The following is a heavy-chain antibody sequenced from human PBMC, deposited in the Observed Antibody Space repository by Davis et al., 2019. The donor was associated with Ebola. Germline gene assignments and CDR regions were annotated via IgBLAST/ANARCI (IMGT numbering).Heavy chain of an antibody. D-gene: IGHD5-24*01. V-gene: IGHV1-3*01. CDR2: INAGNGST. CDR3: ARGGRWLQRTFDY. CDR1: GYTFTGYY. J-gene: IGHJ4*02. Sequence: AASVKVSCKASGYTFTGYYMHWVRQAPGQGLEWMGWINAGNGSTKYSQKFQGRVTMTTDTSTSTAYMELSSLRSEDTAVYYCARGGRWLQRTFDYWGQGTLVTVSS.